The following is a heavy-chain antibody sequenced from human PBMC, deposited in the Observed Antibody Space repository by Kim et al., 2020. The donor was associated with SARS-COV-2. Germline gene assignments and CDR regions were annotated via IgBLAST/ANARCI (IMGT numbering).Heavy chain of an antibody. CDR1: GFSFSCCA. Sequence: GGSLRLSCVASGFSFSCCAMTWVRQVPGKGPEWVSSISHDGTSSHYANSVRGRFTISRDDSKNTLYLQLNNLRGEDTALYYCAKDVWDYSGMDVWGQGTTVTVSS. CDR2: ISHDGTSS. CDR3: AKDVWDYSGMDV. D-gene: IGHD1-26*01. J-gene: IGHJ6*02. V-gene: IGHV3-23*01.